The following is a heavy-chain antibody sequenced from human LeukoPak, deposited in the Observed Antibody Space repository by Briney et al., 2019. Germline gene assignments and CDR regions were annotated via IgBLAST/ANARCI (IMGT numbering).Heavy chain of an antibody. Sequence: SETLSLTCTVSGGSISSGDYYWSWFRQPPGKGLEWIGYIYNSGTTYYNPSLRSRVTLSVDTSKNQFSLRLNSVVAADTAVYYCARKQYDDPYFFDYWGQGTLVTVSS. J-gene: IGHJ4*02. CDR1: GGSISSGDYY. CDR3: ARKQYDDPYFFDY. CDR2: IYNSGTT. V-gene: IGHV4-30-4*01. D-gene: IGHD3-22*01.